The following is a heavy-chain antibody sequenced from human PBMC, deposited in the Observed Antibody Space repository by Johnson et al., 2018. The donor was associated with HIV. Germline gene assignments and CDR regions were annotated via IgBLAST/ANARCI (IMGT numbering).Heavy chain of an antibody. J-gene: IGHJ3*02. Sequence: VQLVESGGGVVQPGRSLRLSCAASGFTFSSYGMHWVRQAPGKGLEWVAFIRYDGGNKYYADSVKGRFTISRDNSKNTLYLQMSSLRAEDTAVYYCAKSPGKDHGGNSGAFHIWGQGTMVTVSS. CDR3: AKSPGKDHGGNSGAFHI. CDR2: IRYDGGNK. CDR1: GFTFSSYG. D-gene: IGHD4-23*01. V-gene: IGHV3-30*02.